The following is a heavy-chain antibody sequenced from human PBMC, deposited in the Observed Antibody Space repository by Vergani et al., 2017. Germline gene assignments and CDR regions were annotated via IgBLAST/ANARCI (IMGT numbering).Heavy chain of an antibody. Sequence: QVQLVESGGGVVQPGGSLRLSWPALGFPFRSNAKNWVRQPPGKGREWVAFIQYDAGIKYYADSVEGRFTISRDNSKNTLYLQMNSVRAEDTAVYYCAKDFAHFLTGLSPFGYFDYWCQGILVTVSS. CDR3: AKDFAHFLTGLSPFGYFDY. D-gene: IGHD3/OR15-3a*01. CDR2: IQYDAGIK. J-gene: IGHJ4*02. V-gene: IGHV3-30*02. CDR1: GFPFRSNA.